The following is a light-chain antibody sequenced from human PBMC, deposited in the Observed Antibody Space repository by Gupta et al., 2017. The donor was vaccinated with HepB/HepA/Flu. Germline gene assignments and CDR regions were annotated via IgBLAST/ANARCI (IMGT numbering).Light chain of an antibody. CDR2: KAS. CDR3: QQYNDYSSWT. V-gene: IGKV1-5*03. J-gene: IGKJ1*01. CDR1: QSISSW. Sequence: DIQMTQSPSTLSASVGDRVTITCRASQSISSWLAWYQQKPGKAPKLLIYKASSLESGVPPRFSGSGSGTEFTLTISSLQPDDFATYYCQQYNDYSSWTFGQGTKVEIK.